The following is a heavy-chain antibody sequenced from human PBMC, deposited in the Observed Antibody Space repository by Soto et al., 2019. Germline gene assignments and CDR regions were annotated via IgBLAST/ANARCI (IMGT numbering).Heavy chain of an antibody. J-gene: IGHJ6*02. CDR2: ITAGGGNT. V-gene: IGHV3-23*01. CDR3: AKSLRDGKEV. Sequence: GGWLRRSCTACGFNLRSYGMCWVHQDPGKGLEWVSGITAGGGNTYYTESVKGRFTISRDNSKNTLYLQMSGLRAEDTPVFHGAKSLRDGKEVWGQRPTFTVSS. D-gene: IGHD3-16*01. CDR1: GFNLRSYG.